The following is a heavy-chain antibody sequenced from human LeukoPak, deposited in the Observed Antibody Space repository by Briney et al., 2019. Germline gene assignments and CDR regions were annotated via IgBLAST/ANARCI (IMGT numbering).Heavy chain of an antibody. D-gene: IGHD3-22*01. V-gene: IGHV1-58*02. CDR1: GFTFTSSA. J-gene: IGHJ4*02. CDR2: IVVGSGNT. Sequence: GTSVKVSCKASGFTFTSSAMQWVRQARGQRLEWIGWIVVGSGNTNYAQKFQERVTITRDMSTSTAYMELSSLRSEDTAVYYCAAASGLYDSSFRDFDYWGQGTLVTVSS. CDR3: AAASGLYDSSFRDFDY.